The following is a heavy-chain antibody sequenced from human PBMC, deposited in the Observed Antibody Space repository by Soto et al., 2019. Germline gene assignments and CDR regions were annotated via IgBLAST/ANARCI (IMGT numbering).Heavy chain of an antibody. CDR2: INSDGSDS. V-gene: IGHV3-74*01. J-gene: IGHJ5*02. Sequence: PVGSLRLSCAASGFTFSNFWMHRVRQAPGKGLVWVSHINSDGSDSTHADSVKGRFTISRDNAKNTLYLQMNSLRAEDTAMYYSVRDLGSSDLDPWGQGTLVTVSS. D-gene: IGHD6-13*01. CDR3: VRDLGSSDLDP. CDR1: GFTFSNFW.